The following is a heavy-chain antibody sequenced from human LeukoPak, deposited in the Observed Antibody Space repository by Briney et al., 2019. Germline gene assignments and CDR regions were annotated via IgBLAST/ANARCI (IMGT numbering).Heavy chain of an antibody. CDR3: ARTPYYDLWSGYYLDY. D-gene: IGHD3-3*01. CDR2: ISSSSSYI. CDR1: GFTFSSYS. Sequence: GGSLRLSCAVSGFTFSSYSMNWVRQAPGKGLEWVSSISSSSSYIYYADSVKGRFAISRHNAKNSLYLQMNSLRAEDTAVYYCARTPYYDLWSGYYLDYWGQGTLVTVSS. J-gene: IGHJ4*02. V-gene: IGHV3-21*01.